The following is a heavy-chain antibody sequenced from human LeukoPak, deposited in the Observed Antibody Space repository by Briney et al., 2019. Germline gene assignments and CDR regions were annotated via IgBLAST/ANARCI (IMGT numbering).Heavy chain of an antibody. CDR3: ARDGSPDYGDYLFDY. CDR2: ISGSGGST. J-gene: IGHJ4*02. V-gene: IGHV3-23*01. Sequence: GGSLRLSCAASGFTFTSYAMSWVRQAPGKGLEWVSAISGSGGSTYSADSVKGRFTISRDNSKNTLYLQMNSLRAEDTAVYYCARDGSPDYGDYLFDYWGQGTLVTVSS. CDR1: GFTFTSYA. D-gene: IGHD4-17*01.